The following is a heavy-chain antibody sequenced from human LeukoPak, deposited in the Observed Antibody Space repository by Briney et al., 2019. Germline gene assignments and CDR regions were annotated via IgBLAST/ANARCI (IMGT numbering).Heavy chain of an antibody. CDR3: ARDSDFWSGYTLFDY. Sequence: ASVKVSCKASGYTFIGYYMHWVRQAPGQGLEWVGWINPNSGGTNYAQKFQGRVTMTRDTSISTAYMELSRLRSDDTAVYYCARDSDFWSGYTLFDYWGQGTLVTVSS. CDR1: GYTFIGYY. V-gene: IGHV1-2*02. CDR2: INPNSGGT. D-gene: IGHD3-3*01. J-gene: IGHJ4*02.